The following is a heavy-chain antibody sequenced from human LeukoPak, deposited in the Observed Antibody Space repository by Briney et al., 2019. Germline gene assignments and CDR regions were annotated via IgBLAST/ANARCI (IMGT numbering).Heavy chain of an antibody. V-gene: IGHV1-69*04. CDR2: IIPILGIA. D-gene: IGHD3-22*01. CDR1: GGTFTSYA. J-gene: IGHJ6*02. CDR3: ARTPYDSSGYSRNPYYYYGMDV. Sequence: SVKVSCKASGGTFTSYAISWVRQAPGQGLEWMGRIIPILGIANYAQKFQGRVTITADKSTSTAYMELSSLRSEDTAVYYCARTPYDSSGYSRNPYYYYGMDVWGQGTTVTVSS.